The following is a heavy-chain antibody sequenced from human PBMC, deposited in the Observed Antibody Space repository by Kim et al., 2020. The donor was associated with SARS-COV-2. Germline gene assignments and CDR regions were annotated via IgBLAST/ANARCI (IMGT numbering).Heavy chain of an antibody. CDR1: GYSFTSYW. CDR3: ARSRDSYAGLYGMDV. D-gene: IGHD2-15*01. J-gene: IGHJ6*02. Sequence: GESLKISCKGSGYSFTSYWIGWVRQMPGKGLEWMGIIYPGDSDTRYSPSFQGQVTISADKSISTAYLQWSSLKASDTAMYYCARSRDSYAGLYGMDVWGQGTTVTVSS. V-gene: IGHV5-51*01. CDR2: IYPGDSDT.